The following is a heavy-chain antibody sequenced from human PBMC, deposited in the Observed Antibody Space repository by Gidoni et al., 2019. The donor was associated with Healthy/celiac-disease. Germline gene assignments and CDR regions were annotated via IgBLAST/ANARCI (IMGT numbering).Heavy chain of an antibody. Sequence: QVQLQESGPGLVKPSETLSLTCAVSGYSISSGYYGGWIRQPPGKGLEWIGSIYHRGSTYYNPSLKSRVTISVDTSKNQFSLKLSSVTAADTAVYYCASLYDSSGYYTGDAFDIWGQGTMVTVSS. V-gene: IGHV4-38-2*01. D-gene: IGHD3-22*01. CDR1: GYSISSGYY. CDR2: IYHRGST. J-gene: IGHJ3*02. CDR3: ASLYDSSGYYTGDAFDI.